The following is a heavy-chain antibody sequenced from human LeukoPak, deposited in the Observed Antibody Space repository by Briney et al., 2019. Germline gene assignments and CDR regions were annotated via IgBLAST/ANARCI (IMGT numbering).Heavy chain of an antibody. CDR3: ARGSSRITIFGVVRGWFDP. Sequence: PSETLSLTCAVYGGSFSGYYWSWIRQPPGKGLEWIGEINHSGSTNYNPSLKSRVTISVDTSKNQFSLELSSVTAADTAVYYCARGSSRITIFGVVRGWFDPWGQGTLVTVSS. D-gene: IGHD3-3*01. V-gene: IGHV4-34*01. CDR1: GGSFSGYY. CDR2: INHSGST. J-gene: IGHJ5*02.